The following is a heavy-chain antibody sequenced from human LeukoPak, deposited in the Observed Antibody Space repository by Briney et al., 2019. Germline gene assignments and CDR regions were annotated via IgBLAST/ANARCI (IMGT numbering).Heavy chain of an antibody. CDR3: AREDNPLWFDP. CDR1: EFSFSNFA. J-gene: IGHJ5*02. CDR2: ISYDGSIR. V-gene: IGHV3-30-3*01. Sequence: GSLRLSCAASEFSFSNFAMYWVRQAPGKGLEWLAVISYDGSIRYYADSVKGRFTIFRDNSNNTVHLQMNSLRPDDSALYYCAREDNPLWFDPWGQGTLVTVSS. D-gene: IGHD1-1*01.